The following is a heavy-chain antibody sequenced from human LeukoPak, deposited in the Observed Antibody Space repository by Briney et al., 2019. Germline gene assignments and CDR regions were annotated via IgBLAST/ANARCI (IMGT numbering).Heavy chain of an antibody. Sequence: GGSLRLSCAASGFTFSSYAMSWVRQAPGKGLEWVSAISGSGGSTYYADSMKGRFTISRDNSKNTLYLQMNSLRAEDTSVYYCATVRGGSGTYYNDYWGQGTLVTVSS. D-gene: IGHD3-10*01. CDR1: GFTFSSYA. V-gene: IGHV3-23*01. CDR2: ISGSGGST. J-gene: IGHJ4*02. CDR3: ATVRGGSGTYYNDY.